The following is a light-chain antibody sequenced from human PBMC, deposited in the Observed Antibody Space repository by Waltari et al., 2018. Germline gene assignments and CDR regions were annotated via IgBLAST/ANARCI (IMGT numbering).Light chain of an antibody. J-gene: IGKJ3*01. CDR3: QQYNNWPRV. Sequence: EIVMTQSPATPSVSPGERATLSCRASQSVSSNLVWYQQKPGQAPRLLIYDASTRATGIPARFSGSGSGTEFTLTISSLQSEDFAVYHCQQYNNWPRVFGPGTKVDIK. CDR1: QSVSSN. V-gene: IGKV3-15*01. CDR2: DAS.